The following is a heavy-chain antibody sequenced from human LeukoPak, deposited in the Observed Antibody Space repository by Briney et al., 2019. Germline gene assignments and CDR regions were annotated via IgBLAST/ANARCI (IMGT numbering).Heavy chain of an antibody. Sequence: SETLSLTCAVYGGSFSGYYWSWIRQPPGKGLEWIGEINHSESTNYNPSLNRRVTISVDTSKNQFSLKLSSVTRADTAVYYCARGLGSWFDPWGQGTLVTVSS. J-gene: IGHJ5*02. CDR2: INHSEST. V-gene: IGHV4-34*01. CDR3: ARGLGSWFDP. CDR1: GGSFSGYY.